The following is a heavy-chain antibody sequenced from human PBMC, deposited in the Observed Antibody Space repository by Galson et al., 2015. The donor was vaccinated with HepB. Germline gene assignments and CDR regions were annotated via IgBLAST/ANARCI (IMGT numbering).Heavy chain of an antibody. CDR3: ATRSGASGWYSYFQH. J-gene: IGHJ1*01. Sequence: SLRLSCEASGYTFSGNAIMWVRQAPGQGLEWVSGMSDNDDNTVYADTVKGRFTISRAISKNTVYLQMNSLRVEDTAVYYCATRSGASGWYSYFQHWGQGTLVTVSS. CDR2: MSDNDDNT. V-gene: IGHV3-23*01. CDR1: GYTFSGNA. D-gene: IGHD6-19*01.